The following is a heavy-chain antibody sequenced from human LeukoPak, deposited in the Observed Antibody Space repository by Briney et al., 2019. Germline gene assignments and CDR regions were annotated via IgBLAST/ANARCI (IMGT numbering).Heavy chain of an antibody. CDR2: IYYIGST. V-gene: IGHV4-59*08. J-gene: IGHJ4*02. D-gene: IGHD3/OR15-3a*01. CDR1: VGSINNYF. CDR3: ARQPPDWASFDY. Sequence: PSESLSLTCMDSVGSINNYFRRWIRPPPGRGLEWIAYIYYIGSTNYNPSLQSRVTISVDTSKNQFSLRLSPVTAADTAVYYCARQPPDWASFDYWGQGILVTVSS.